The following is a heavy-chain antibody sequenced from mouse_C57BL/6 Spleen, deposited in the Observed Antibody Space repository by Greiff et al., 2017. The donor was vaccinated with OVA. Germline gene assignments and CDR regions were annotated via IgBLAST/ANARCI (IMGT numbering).Heavy chain of an antibody. Sequence: QVQLKESGPELVKPGASVKISCKASGYAFSSSWMNWVKQRPGKGLEWIGRIYPGDGDTNYNGKFKGKATLTADTSSSTAYMQLSSLTSEDSAVYFCARGQVYDGYDGGRGYYAMDYWGQGTSVTVSS. J-gene: IGHJ4*01. D-gene: IGHD2-2*01. CDR3: ARGQVYDGYDGGRGYYAMDY. CDR1: GYAFSSSW. CDR2: IYPGDGDT. V-gene: IGHV1-82*01.